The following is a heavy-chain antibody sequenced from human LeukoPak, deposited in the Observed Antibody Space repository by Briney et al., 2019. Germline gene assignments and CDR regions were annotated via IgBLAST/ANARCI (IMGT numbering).Heavy chain of an antibody. CDR3: ARSGYSYGYGYYYYYMDV. V-gene: IGHV3-48*01. CDR2: ISSSSSTI. J-gene: IGHJ6*03. D-gene: IGHD5-18*01. Sequence: GGSLRLSCAASGFTFSSYGMTWVRQAPGKGLEWVSYISSSSSTIYYADSVKGRFTISRDNAKNSLYLQLNSLRAEDTAVYYCARSGYSYGYGYYYYYMDVWGKGTTVTVSS. CDR1: GFTFSSYG.